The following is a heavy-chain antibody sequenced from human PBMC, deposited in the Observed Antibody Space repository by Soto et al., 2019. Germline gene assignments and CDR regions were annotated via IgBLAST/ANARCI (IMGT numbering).Heavy chain of an antibody. Sequence: PSETLSLTCTVSGGSINSGGYSWTWIRQPPGKGLEWIGFIYHTGTTYYNPSLKSRVTISVDTSKNQFSLKLSSVTAADTAVYYCARGPSGSNIDYWGQGIQVTVSS. D-gene: IGHD3-10*01. J-gene: IGHJ4*02. CDR1: GGSINSGGYS. V-gene: IGHV4-30-2*01. CDR3: ARGPSGSNIDY. CDR2: IYHTGTT.